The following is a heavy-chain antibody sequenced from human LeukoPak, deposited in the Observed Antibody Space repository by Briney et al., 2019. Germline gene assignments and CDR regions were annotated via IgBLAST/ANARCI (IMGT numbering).Heavy chain of an antibody. Sequence: GGSLRLSCAASGFTFSSYWMHWVRQAPGKGLVWVSRINSDGSSTSYADSVKGRFTISRDNAKNTLYLQMNSLRAEDTAVYYCAREFRDEGVDYYGMDVWGQGTTVTVSS. D-gene: IGHD2-15*01. CDR3: AREFRDEGVDYYGMDV. V-gene: IGHV3-74*01. CDR2: INSDGSST. CDR1: GFTFSSYW. J-gene: IGHJ6*02.